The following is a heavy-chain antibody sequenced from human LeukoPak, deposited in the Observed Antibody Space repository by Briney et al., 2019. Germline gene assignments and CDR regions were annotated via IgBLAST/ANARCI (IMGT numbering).Heavy chain of an antibody. CDR2: MYYSGST. V-gene: IGHV4-59*08. J-gene: IGHJ4*02. D-gene: IGHD3-22*01. CDR1: GGSISSYY. Sequence: SEALSLTCTVPGGSISSYYWSCIRQPPGKGLEWIGYMYYSGSTNYNPSLKSRVTISVDTSKNQFSLKLSSVTAADTAVYYCARRYFDSSVYYFDYWGQGTLVTVSS. CDR3: ARRYFDSSVYYFDY.